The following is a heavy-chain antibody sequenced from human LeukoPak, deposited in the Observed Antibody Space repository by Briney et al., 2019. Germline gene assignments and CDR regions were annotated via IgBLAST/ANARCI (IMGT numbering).Heavy chain of an antibody. D-gene: IGHD2-2*01. Sequence: PSQTLSLTCPVSGGSISSGVYYWSWIRQHPGKGLEWIGYIYYSGRTYYNPSLKSRVTISVDTSKNQFSLKLSSVTAADMAVYYCAKDLAPAAYWGQGTLVTVSS. J-gene: IGHJ4*02. CDR3: AKDLAPAAY. V-gene: IGHV4-31*03. CDR1: GGSISSGVYY. CDR2: IYYSGRT.